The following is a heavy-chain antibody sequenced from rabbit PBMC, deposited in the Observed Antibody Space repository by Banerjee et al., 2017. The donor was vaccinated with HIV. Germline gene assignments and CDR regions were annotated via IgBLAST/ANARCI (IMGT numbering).Heavy chain of an antibody. CDR1: GFSFSSGYD. V-gene: IGHV1S40*01. CDR3: ARLGYGSSSGYSNL. J-gene: IGHJ4*01. D-gene: IGHD1-1*01. CDR2: IYTGDGNT. Sequence: QSLEESGGDLVQPEGSLTLTCTASGFSFSSGYDMCWVRQAPGKGLEWIACIYTGDGNTHYASWAKGRVTISKTSSTTVTLQMTSLTAADTATYFCARLGYGSSSGYSNLWGQGTLVTVS.